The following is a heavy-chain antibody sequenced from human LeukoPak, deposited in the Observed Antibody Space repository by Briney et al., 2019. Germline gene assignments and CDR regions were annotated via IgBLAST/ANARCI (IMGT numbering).Heavy chain of an antibody. V-gene: IGHV3-11*03. Sequence: GGSLRLSCAASGFTFSDYYMNWIRQAPGKGLEWVSCISSSSTYTNYADSVKGRFTISRDNAKKSLYLQMNSLGAEDTAVYYCARRGTSSSWAHFDYWGQGTLVTVSS. CDR3: ARRGTSSSWAHFDY. CDR1: GFTFSDYY. D-gene: IGHD6-13*01. J-gene: IGHJ4*02. CDR2: ISSSSTYT.